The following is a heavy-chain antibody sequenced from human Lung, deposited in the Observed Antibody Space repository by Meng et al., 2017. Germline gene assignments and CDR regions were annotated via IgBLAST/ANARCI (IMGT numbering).Heavy chain of an antibody. J-gene: IGHJ4*02. Sequence: QVHLQQAGPGLVKPSQTLSRTCSISGDSVSSNSAAWNGIRQSPSRGLEWLGRTYYRSKWYNGYAVSVRSRITINPDTSKNQFSLQLNSVTPEDTAVYYCARSQQWLDSWGQGTLVVASS. CDR3: ARSQQWLDS. CDR2: TYYRSKWYN. CDR1: GDSVSSNSAA. V-gene: IGHV6-1*01. D-gene: IGHD6-19*01.